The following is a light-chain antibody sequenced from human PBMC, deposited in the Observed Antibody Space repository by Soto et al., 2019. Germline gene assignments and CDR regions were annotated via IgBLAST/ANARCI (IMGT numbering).Light chain of an antibody. J-gene: IGKJ1*01. V-gene: IGKV1-17*01. CDR2: GSS. CDR1: QAIRND. CDR3: LQHNVFPRT. Sequence: DSRMTQSPSSLSASVGDTVTITCRASQAIRNDLAWYQQKPGRAPKRLIYGSSSLQSGVPSRFSGRGSGTEFTLTISSLQPEDFATYYCLQHNVFPRTFGQGTKVDIK.